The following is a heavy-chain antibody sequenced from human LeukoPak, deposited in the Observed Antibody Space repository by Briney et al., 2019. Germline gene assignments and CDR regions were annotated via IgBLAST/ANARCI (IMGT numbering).Heavy chain of an antibody. CDR3: ARGDDYKSTLFDY. D-gene: IGHD5-12*01. CDR2: ISSGGST. CDR1: GASISRYF. V-gene: IGHV4-59*01. Sequence: SETLSLPCTVSGASISRYFWNRIRQPPGKELEWIGYISSGGSTNYNPSLKSRVTISIDTSKNQFSLKLTSATAADTAVYYCARGDDYKSTLFDYWGQGTLVTVSS. J-gene: IGHJ4*02.